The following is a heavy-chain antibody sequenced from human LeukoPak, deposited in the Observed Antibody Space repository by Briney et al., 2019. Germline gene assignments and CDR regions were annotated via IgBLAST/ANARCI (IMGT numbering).Heavy chain of an antibody. V-gene: IGHV3-7*01. CDR1: GFNFRNYW. Sequence: GGSLRLCCAAAGFNFRNYWMGWVRQAPGKGLEWVANINEDGSEKYYVDSVKGRFIISRDNAKNSLYLQMNILRAEDTVVFYCLSGSGHCGQGTLVTVSS. D-gene: IGHD3-10*01. CDR3: LSGSGH. J-gene: IGHJ4*02. CDR2: INEDGSEK.